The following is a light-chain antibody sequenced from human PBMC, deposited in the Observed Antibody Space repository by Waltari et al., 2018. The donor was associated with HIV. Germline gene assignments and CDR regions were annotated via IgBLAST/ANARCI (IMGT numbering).Light chain of an antibody. J-gene: IGLJ1*01. V-gene: IGLV1-36*01. CDR1: SPNAGFNG. CDR3: AAWDDSLNGYV. CDR2: FDD. Sequence: QSVLTQPPSVSEAPRQRVTISCSGSSPNAGFNGVNWYQQLPGKAPKILIYFDDLLSSGVSDRFSGSKSGTSASLAISGLQSEDEGDYYCAAWDDSLNGYVFGTGTKVTVL.